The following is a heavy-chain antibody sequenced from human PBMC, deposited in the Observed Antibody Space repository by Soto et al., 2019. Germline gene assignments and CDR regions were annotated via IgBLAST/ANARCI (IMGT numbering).Heavy chain of an antibody. CDR3: ARVGIYYYYGMDV. CDR1: GFTFSSYE. Sequence: XESLRLSCAASGFTFSSYEMNWVRQAPGKGLEWVSYISSSGSTIYYADSVKGRFTISRDNAKNSLYLQMNSLRAEDTAVYYCARVGIYYYYGMDVWGQGTTVTVSS. J-gene: IGHJ6*02. CDR2: ISSSGSTI. V-gene: IGHV3-48*03.